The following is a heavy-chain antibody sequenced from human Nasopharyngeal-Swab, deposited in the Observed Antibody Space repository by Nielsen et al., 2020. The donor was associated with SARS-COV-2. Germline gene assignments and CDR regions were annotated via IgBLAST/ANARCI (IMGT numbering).Heavy chain of an antibody. CDR3: ANARIGYSGYDFPLGWFDP. Sequence: GVLKISCAASGLPFSTYAMTWVRQAPGKGLEWLSTMSGSGSGTYYADSVKGRFTISRDNSKSTLYLQMDSLRAEDTAIYYCANARIGYSGYDFPLGWFDPWGQGTLVSVSS. CDR2: MSGSGSGT. J-gene: IGHJ5*02. V-gene: IGHV3-23*01. CDR1: GLPFSTYA. D-gene: IGHD5-12*01.